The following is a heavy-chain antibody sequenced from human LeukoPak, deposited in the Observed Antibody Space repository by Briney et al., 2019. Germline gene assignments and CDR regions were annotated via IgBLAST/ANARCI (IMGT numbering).Heavy chain of an antibody. CDR3: AREASAQYRTGTLDY. D-gene: IGHD1-14*01. CDR1: GGSISSSSYY. Sequence: SETLSLTCTVSGGSISSSSYYWGWIRQPPGKGLEWIGSIYYSGSTYYNPSLKSRVTISVDTSKNQFSLKLSSVTAADTAVYYCAREASAQYRTGTLDYWGQGTLVTVSS. V-gene: IGHV4-39*02. J-gene: IGHJ4*02. CDR2: IYYSGST.